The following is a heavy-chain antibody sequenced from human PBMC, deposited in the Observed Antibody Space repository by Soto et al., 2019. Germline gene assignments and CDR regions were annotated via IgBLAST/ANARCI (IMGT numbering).Heavy chain of an antibody. D-gene: IGHD2-21*02. J-gene: IGHJ6*02. CDR1: GFSFSDFG. CDR3: AKETRSRAVTATRVNGMDV. V-gene: IGHV3-30*18. CDR2: ISHDGSNQ. Sequence: GGSLRLSCAPSGFSFSDFGMHWVRQAPGKGLEWVAAISHDGSNQYYGDSVKGRFSISRDHSNNRLYLQMNNLKVEDSAIYFCAKETRSRAVTATRVNGMDVWGQGTTVTVSS.